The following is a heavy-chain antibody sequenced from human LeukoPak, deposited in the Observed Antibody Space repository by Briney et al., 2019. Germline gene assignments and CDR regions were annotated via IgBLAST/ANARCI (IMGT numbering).Heavy chain of an antibody. CDR2: INHNGNVN. CDR3: ARGGGLDV. V-gene: IGHV3-7*03. Sequence: GGSLRLSCAASGFTFSSYWMNWARQAPGKGLEWVASINHNGNVNYYVDSVMGRFTISRDNAKNSLYLQMSNLRAEDTAVYFCARGGGLDVWGQGATVTVSS. J-gene: IGHJ6*02. D-gene: IGHD3-16*01. CDR1: GFTFSSYW.